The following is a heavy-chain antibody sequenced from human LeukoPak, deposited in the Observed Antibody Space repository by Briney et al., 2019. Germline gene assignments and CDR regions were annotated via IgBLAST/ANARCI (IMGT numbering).Heavy chain of an antibody. J-gene: IGHJ4*02. CDR2: IDPSDSYT. CDR3: ARHPPYGSTSFDC. V-gene: IGHV5-10-1*01. D-gene: IGHD3-10*01. CDR1: GYSFTSDW. Sequence: GESLKISCKGSGYSFTSDWISWVRQMPGKGLEWMGRIDPSDSYTNYSPSFQGHVTISVDKSISTAYLQWSSLKASDTAMYYCARHPPYGSTSFDCWGQGTLVTVSS.